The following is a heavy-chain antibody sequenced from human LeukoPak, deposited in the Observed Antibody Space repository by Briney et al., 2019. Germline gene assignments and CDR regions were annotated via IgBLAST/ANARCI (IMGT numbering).Heavy chain of an antibody. Sequence: PGGSLRLSCAASGFTFNAFGMSWVRQAPGKGLEWVSVVSGTGGRTYYADSVKGRFTISRDNSKNTLYLQMNSLRAEDTALYYCVKASSSSPQYNWFDAWGQGTLVTVSS. J-gene: IGHJ5*02. CDR3: VKASSSSPQYNWFDA. V-gene: IGHV3-23*01. CDR1: GFTFNAFG. D-gene: IGHD6-6*01. CDR2: VSGTGGRT.